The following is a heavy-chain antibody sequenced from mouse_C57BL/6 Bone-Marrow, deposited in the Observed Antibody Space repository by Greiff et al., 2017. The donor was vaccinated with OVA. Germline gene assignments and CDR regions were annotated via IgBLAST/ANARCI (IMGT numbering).Heavy chain of an antibody. J-gene: IGHJ4*01. V-gene: IGHV5-9-1*02. Sequence: EVKLVESGEGLVKPGGSLKLSCAASGFTFSSYAMSWVRQTPEKRLEWVAYISSGGDYISYADTVKGRFTISRDNARNTLYLQMSSLKSEDTAMYYCTRDPRRGSAMDYWGQGTSVTVSS. CDR3: TRDPRRGSAMDY. CDR2: ISSGGDYI. CDR1: GFTFSSYA.